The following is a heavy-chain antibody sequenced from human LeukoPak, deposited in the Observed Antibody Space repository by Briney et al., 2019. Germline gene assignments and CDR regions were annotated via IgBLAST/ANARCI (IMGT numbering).Heavy chain of an antibody. V-gene: IGHV1-24*01. CDR2: FDPEDGET. J-gene: IGHJ4*02. CDR3: ATPAVGSYGIVFDY. CDR1: GYTLPELS. Sequence: SVQVPCKVSGYTLPELSMHWVRQAPRKRLEGMGGFDPEDGETIYAQQFQGRVTRTEDTSTDTAYMEMSSLRSEDTAVYYCATPAVGSYGIVFDYWGEGTLVTVSS. D-gene: IGHD5-18*01.